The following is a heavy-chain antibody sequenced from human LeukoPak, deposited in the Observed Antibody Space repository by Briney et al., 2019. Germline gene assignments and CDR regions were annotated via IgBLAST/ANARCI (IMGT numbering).Heavy chain of an antibody. Sequence: PGGSLRLSCVGSGFTFGDYYMSWIRQAPGKGLEWVSSISSSSTYIYYADSVKGRFTVSRDNAENSLYLQMNSLRAEDTAVYYCARLVSRIALAGADYWGQGTLVTVSS. V-gene: IGHV3-11*06. CDR1: GFTFGDYY. CDR3: ARLVSRIALAGADY. CDR2: ISSSSTYI. D-gene: IGHD6-19*01. J-gene: IGHJ4*02.